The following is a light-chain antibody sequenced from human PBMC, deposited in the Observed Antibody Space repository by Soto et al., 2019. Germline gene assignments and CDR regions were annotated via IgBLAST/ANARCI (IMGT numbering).Light chain of an antibody. V-gene: IGKV3-11*01. CDR3: QQRSNWPPLT. J-gene: IGKJ4*01. Sequence: IVMTQSRATVSVFPGETVTLSCRASQSVSSNYLAWYQQKPGQAPRLLIYDAANRATGIPARFSGSGSGTDFTLTISSLEPEDFAVYYCQQRSNWPPLTFGGGTKVDIK. CDR1: QSVSSNY. CDR2: DAA.